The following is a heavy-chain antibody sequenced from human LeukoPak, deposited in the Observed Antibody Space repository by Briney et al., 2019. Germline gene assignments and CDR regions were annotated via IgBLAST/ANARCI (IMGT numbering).Heavy chain of an antibody. Sequence: GGSLRLSCAASGFTFSSYSMNWVRQAPGKGLEWVSYISSSTNTIYYADSVKGRFTISRDNAKNSLFLQMNSLRDEDTAVYYCARGGYGANDAAFDIWGQGTMVTVSS. V-gene: IGHV3-48*02. CDR2: ISSSTNTI. CDR1: GFTFSSYS. D-gene: IGHD4-23*01. CDR3: ARGGYGANDAAFDI. J-gene: IGHJ3*02.